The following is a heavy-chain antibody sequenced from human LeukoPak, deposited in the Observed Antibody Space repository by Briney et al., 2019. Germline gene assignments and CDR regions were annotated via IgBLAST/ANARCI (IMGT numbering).Heavy chain of an antibody. CDR1: GFTFRSFW. J-gene: IGHJ4*02. Sequence: GGSLRLSCAASGFTFRSFWMSWVRQAPGKGLEWVASIKEDGAEKYCVDSVKGRFTISRDNAKNSLYLQMNSLRAEDTALYYCTGDFVGYWGQGTLVTVSS. CDR2: IKEDGAEK. D-gene: IGHD3-3*01. V-gene: IGHV3-7*04. CDR3: TGDFVGY.